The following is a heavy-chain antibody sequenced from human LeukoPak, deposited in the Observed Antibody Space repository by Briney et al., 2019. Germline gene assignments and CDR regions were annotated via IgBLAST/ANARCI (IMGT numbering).Heavy chain of an antibody. CDR2: IKEDGSEK. D-gene: IGHD2-2*01. Sequence: GGSLRLSCAASGFIFSSYWMSWVRQAPGKGLERVANIKEDGSEKYYVESVKGRFTISRDNAKNSLYLQTNSLRAEDTAVYYCARRALRYCSSTSCPAQYYGVDVWGKGTTVTVSS. V-gene: IGHV3-7*03. J-gene: IGHJ6*04. CDR1: GFIFSSYW. CDR3: ARRALRYCSSTSCPAQYYGVDV.